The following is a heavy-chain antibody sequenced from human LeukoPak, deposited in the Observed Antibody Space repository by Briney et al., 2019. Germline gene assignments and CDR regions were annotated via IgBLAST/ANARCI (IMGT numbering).Heavy chain of an antibody. D-gene: IGHD3-3*01. CDR2: ISYDGSNK. CDR1: GFTFSSYA. V-gene: IGHV3-30-3*01. J-gene: IGHJ5*02. CDR3: ARHPYYDFWSGPANWFDP. Sequence: GRSLRLSCAASGFTFSSYAMHWVRQAPGKGLEWVAVISYDGSNKYYADSVKGRFTISRDNSKNTLYLQMNSLRAEDTAVYYCARHPYYDFWSGPANWFDPWGQGTLVTVSS.